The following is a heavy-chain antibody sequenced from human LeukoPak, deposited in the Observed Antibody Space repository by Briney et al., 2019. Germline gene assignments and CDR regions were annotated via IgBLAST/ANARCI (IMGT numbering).Heavy chain of an antibody. CDR1: GDSISSGNYY. V-gene: IGHV4-61*02. D-gene: IGHD3-22*01. CDR2: IYTTGST. CDR3: ARESYDSSGYYLLFDY. Sequence: SQTLSLTCTVSGDSISSGNYYWSWIRQPAGKGLEWIGRIYTTGSTNYNPSLKSRVTISVDTSKNQFSLKLSSVTAADTAVYYCARESYDSSGYYLLFDYWGQGTLVTVSS. J-gene: IGHJ4*02.